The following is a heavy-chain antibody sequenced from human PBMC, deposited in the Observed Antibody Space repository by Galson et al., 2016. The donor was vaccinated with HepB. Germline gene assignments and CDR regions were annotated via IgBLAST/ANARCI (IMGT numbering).Heavy chain of an antibody. CDR3: ARIPATMTRWIDP. D-gene: IGHD2-2*01. CDR1: GGSISSGASY. V-gene: IGHV4-31*03. CDR2: IFYSGST. J-gene: IGHJ5*02. Sequence: TLSLTCTVSGGSISSGASYWSWLRQHPGKGLEWIGHIFYSGSTFYNPSLQSRVTISLDTPKNQFSLKLNSVTAADTAVYYCARIPATMTRWIDPWGQGTLVTVSS.